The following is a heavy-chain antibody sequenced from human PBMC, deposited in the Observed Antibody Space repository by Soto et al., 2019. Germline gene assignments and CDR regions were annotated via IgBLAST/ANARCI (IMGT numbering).Heavy chain of an antibody. V-gene: IGHV4-59*01. J-gene: IGHJ4*02. CDR3: ARDLKYFDY. CDR2: IYYSGST. CDR1: GGSISSYY. Sequence: SETLSLTCTVSGGSISSYYWSWIRPPPGKGLEWIGYIYYSGSTNYNPSLKSRVTISVDTSKNQFSLKLSSVTAADTAVYYCARDLKYFDYWGQGTLVTVSS.